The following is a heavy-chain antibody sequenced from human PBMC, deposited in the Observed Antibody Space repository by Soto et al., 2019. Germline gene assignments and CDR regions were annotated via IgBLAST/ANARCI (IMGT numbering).Heavy chain of an antibody. CDR3: ASTGYYYYGMDV. J-gene: IGHJ6*02. V-gene: IGHV4-39*01. CDR1: GGSISSSSYY. Sequence: PSETLSLTCTVSGGSISSSSYYWGWIRQPPGKGLEWIGSIYYSGSTYYNPSLKSRVTISVDTSKNQFSLKLSSVTAADTAVYYCASTGYYYYGMDVWGQGTTVTVS. CDR2: IYYSGST.